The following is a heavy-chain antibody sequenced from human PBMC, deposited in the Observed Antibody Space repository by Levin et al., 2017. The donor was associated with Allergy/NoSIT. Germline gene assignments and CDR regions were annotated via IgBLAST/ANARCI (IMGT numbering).Heavy chain of an antibody. J-gene: IGHJ6*02. CDR3: AKDQSGDIVATIEGETYYYYDYGMDV. V-gene: IGHV3-30*18. CDR2: ISYDGSNK. Sequence: LSLTCAASGFTFSSYGMHWVRQAPGKGLEWVAVISYDGSNKYYADSVKGRFTISRDNSKNTLYLQMNSLRAEDTAVYYCAKDQSGDIVATIEGETYYYYDYGMDVWGQGTTVTVSS. CDR1: GFTFSSYG. D-gene: IGHD5-12*01.